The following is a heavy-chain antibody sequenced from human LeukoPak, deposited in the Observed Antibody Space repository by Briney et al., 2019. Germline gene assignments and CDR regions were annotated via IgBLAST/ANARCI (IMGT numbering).Heavy chain of an antibody. CDR2: IYHSGRT. J-gene: IGHJ4*02. CDR3: ARIRVSPDRDYYDSSGYSGHFDY. CDR1: GYSISSGYY. V-gene: IGHV4-38-2*02. D-gene: IGHD3-22*01. Sequence: SETLSLTCTVSGYSISSGYYWGWIRQTPGKGLEWIGSIYHSGRTHYNPCLNSRVAISVDTSKTQFSLKLSCVTAADTAVYYFARIRVSPDRDYYDSSGYSGHFDYWGQGTLVTVSS.